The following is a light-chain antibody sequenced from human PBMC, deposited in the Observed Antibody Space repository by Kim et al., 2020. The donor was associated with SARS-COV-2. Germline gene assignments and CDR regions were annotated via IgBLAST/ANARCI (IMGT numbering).Light chain of an antibody. J-gene: IGLJ2*01. Sequence: VSRGETATIPCSGDKLGDKYVCWYQQKPGQSPILVIYQDTKRPSGIPERFSGSNSGNTATLTIGGTQAMDEADYYCQAWATSTVVFGGGTQLTVL. CDR2: QDT. CDR3: QAWATSTVV. CDR1: KLGDKY. V-gene: IGLV3-1*01.